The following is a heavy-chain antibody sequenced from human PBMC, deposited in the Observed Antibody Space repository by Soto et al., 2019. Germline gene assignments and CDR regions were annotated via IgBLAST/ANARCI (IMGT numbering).Heavy chain of an antibody. CDR1: GFTFNNFA. CDR2: ISGRGGSI. D-gene: IGHD3-9*01. V-gene: IGHV3-23*01. CDR3: AKADDILSGYGFDP. Sequence: VGSLRLSCAASGFTFNNFAMSWVRQAPGKGLEWVSAISGRGGSINYADSVKGRFTISRDNSKNILYLQMNSLRAEDTAVYYCAKADDILSGYGFDPWGQGTLVTVSS. J-gene: IGHJ5*02.